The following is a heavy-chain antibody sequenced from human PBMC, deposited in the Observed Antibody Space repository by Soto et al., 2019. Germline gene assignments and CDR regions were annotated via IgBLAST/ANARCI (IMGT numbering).Heavy chain of an antibody. Sequence: QAGGSLRLSCVASGFTFSSYGMHWVRQAPGKGLEWVAIISYNGSNTYYPDSVKGRFTISRDNSKNSLYLQMSSLRAEDTAVYYCARGFDILTGLYFQHWGQGTLVTVSS. D-gene: IGHD3-9*01. V-gene: IGHV3-30*03. CDR3: ARGFDILTGLYFQH. CDR2: ISYNGSNT. J-gene: IGHJ1*01. CDR1: GFTFSSYG.